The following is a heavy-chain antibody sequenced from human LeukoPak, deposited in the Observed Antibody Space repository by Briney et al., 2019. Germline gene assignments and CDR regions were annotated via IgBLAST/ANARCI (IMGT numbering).Heavy chain of an antibody. V-gene: IGHV1-2*02. CDR2: INPNSGGT. J-gene: IGHJ4*02. D-gene: IGHD3-10*01. CDR3: ARIITMVRGDDY. CDR1: GYTFTGYY. Sequence: ASVKVSCKASGYTFTGYYVHWVRQAPGQGLEWMGWINPNSGGTNYAQKFQGRVTMTRDTSISTAYMELSRLRSDDTAVYYCARIITMVRGDDYWGQGTLVTVSS.